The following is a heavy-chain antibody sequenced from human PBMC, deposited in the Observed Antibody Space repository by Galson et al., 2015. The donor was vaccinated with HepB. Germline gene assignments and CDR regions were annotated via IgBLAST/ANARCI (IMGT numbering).Heavy chain of an antibody. CDR1: GFTFSSYS. V-gene: IGHV3-21*01. Sequence: SLRLSCAASGFTFSSYSMNWVRQAPGKGLEWVSSISSSSSYIYYADSVKGRFTISRDNAMNSLYLQMNSLRAEDTAVYYCARDPLGSSNYYYHMDVWGKGTTVTVSS. CDR2: ISSSSSYI. J-gene: IGHJ6*03. CDR3: ARDPLGSSNYYYHMDV. D-gene: IGHD2-2*01.